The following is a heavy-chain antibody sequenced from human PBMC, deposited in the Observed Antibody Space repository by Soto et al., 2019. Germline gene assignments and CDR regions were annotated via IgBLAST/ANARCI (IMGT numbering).Heavy chain of an antibody. CDR1: GFTFSSYS. Sequence: SGGSLRLSCAASGFTFSSYSMNWVRQAPGKGLEWVSYISSSSTIYYADSVKGRFTISRDNAKNSLYLQMNSLRDEDAAVYYCARRQGRGLGDLELYYYYYGMDVWGQGTTVTVSS. CDR3: ARRQGRGLGDLELYYYYYGMDV. CDR2: ISSSSTI. D-gene: IGHD2-21*02. V-gene: IGHV3-48*02. J-gene: IGHJ6*02.